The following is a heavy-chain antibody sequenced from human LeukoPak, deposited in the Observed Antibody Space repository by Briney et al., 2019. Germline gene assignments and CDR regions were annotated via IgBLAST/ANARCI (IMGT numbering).Heavy chain of an antibody. Sequence: SETLSLTCAVYGGSFSGYYWSWIRQPPGKGLEWIGEINHSXSTNYNPSLKSRVTISVDTSKNQFSLKLSSVTAADTAVYYCARGPKGYRXGCFDLWGRGTLVTVSS. V-gene: IGHV4-34*01. CDR2: INHSXST. CDR3: ARGPKGYRXGCFDL. CDR1: GGSFSGYY. D-gene: IGHD3-16*02. J-gene: IGHJ2*01.